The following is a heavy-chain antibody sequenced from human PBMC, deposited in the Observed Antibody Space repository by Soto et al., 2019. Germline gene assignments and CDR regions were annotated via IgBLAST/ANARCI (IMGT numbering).Heavy chain of an antibody. D-gene: IGHD3-9*01. Sequence: AAVKVSCKASVYTFTSYAMHWVRQATGQGLEWMGWMNPNSGNTGYAQKFQGRVTMTRNPSISTAYMELSSLRSEDTAVYYCARGDNLLRYFFWGQGTLVTVS. CDR3: ARGDNLLRYFF. J-gene: IGHJ4*02. CDR2: MNPNSGNT. V-gene: IGHV1-8*02. CDR1: VYTFTSYA.